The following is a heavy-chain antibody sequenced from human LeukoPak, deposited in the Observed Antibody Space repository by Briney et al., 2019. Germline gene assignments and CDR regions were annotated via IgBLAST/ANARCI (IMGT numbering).Heavy chain of an antibody. V-gene: IGHV3-74*01. CDR2: INSDASST. D-gene: IGHD3-22*01. Sequence: GSLTLACAASGFTFSSYWMHWVRQAPGKGLVWVSRINSDASSTNYAYSLNGRLTISRDNAKNTLYLQMNSLRAEDTAVYYCARDPYYDSSGYYGYWGQGTMVTVSS. CDR3: ARDPYYDSSGYYGY. J-gene: IGHJ4*02. CDR1: GFTFSSYW.